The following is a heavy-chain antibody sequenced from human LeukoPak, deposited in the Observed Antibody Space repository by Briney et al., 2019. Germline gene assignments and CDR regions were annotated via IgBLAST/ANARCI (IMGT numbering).Heavy chain of an antibody. CDR3: ARATGVGNYGMDD. CDR2: INPNSGGT. J-gene: IGHJ6*02. D-gene: IGHD7-27*01. V-gene: IGHV1-2*02. Sequence: ASVKVSCKASGYTFTGYYMHWVRQAPGQGLEWMGWINPNSGGTNYAQKFQGRVTMTRDTSISTAYMELSRLRSDDTAVYYCARATGVGNYGMDDWGQGTTVTVSS. CDR1: GYTFTGYY.